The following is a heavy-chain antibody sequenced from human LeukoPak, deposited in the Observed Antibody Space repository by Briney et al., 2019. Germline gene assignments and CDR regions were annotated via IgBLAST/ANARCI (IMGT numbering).Heavy chain of an antibody. CDR1: GGSISSYY. CDR3: ASLYGSGSYRDY. D-gene: IGHD3-10*01. V-gene: IGHV4-59*12. J-gene: IGHJ4*02. Sequence: SETLSLTCTVSGGSISSYYWSWIRQPPGKGLEWIGYIYYSGSTYYNPSLKSRVTISVDTSKNQFSLKLSSVTAADTAVYYCASLYGSGSYRDYWGQGTLVTVSS. CDR2: IYYSGST.